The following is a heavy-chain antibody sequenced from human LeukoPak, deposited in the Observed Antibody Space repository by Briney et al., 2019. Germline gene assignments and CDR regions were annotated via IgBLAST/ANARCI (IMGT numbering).Heavy chain of an antibody. CDR2: IYYTGTT. J-gene: IGHJ5*02. CDR1: GGSISNYY. V-gene: IGHV4-59*08. D-gene: IGHD1-26*01. Sequence: SETLSLTCSVSGGSISNYYWSWIRQSPGKGLEWIGYIYYTGTTSYNPSLTSLITISVDTSKNQFSLKLTSVTAADTAVYYCPRHGAFGSYYGWFDPWGQGALVTVSS. CDR3: PRHGAFGSYYGWFDP.